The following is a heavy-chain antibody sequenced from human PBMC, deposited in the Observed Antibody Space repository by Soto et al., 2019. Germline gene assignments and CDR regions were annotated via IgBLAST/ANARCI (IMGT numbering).Heavy chain of an antibody. CDR2: INVGNGNT. J-gene: IGHJ4*02. V-gene: IGHV1-3*01. CDR1: GYTFTRYH. D-gene: IGHD3-22*01. Sequence: QVQFVQSGAEVKKPGASVKVSCKTPGYTFTRYHIHWVRQAPGQRLEWMGWINVGNGNTRYSQKFQGRLTLTRDTPGNTAYLELNSLISEVTAVYYCATPQDYDGCLDSWGQGTLVTVSS. CDR3: ATPQDYDGCLDS.